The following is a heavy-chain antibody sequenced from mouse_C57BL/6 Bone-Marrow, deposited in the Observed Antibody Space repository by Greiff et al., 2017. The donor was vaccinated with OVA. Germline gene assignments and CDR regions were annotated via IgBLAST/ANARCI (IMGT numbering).Heavy chain of an antibody. CDR1: GYTFTSYT. V-gene: IGHV1-4*01. J-gene: IGHJ3*01. D-gene: IGHD2-5*01. Sequence: QVQLQQSGAELASPGASVKMSCKASGYTFTSYTMHWVKQRPGQGLEWIGYINPSSGYTKYNQKFKDKATLTADKSSSPAYMQLSSLTSEDSAVYYCARREGYSNYVGAYWGQGTLVTVSA. CDR2: INPSSGYT. CDR3: ARREGYSNYVGAY.